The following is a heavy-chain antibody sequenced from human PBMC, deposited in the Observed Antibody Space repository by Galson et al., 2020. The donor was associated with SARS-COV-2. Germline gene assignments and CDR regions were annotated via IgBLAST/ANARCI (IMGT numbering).Heavy chain of an antibody. D-gene: IGHD2-8*02. Sequence: SVQVTCKASGYSFTYRFLHWVRQAPGLAPEWMGWITSFNGETNYAQSFQDRVTITSDRSLNTAYMELTSLKSEDTAMYYCTTPMCPGGVCYEHDGFDVWGQGTMVAVSS. J-gene: IGHJ3*01. CDR2: ITSFNGET. CDR3: TTPMCPGGVCYEHDGFDV. CDR1: GYSFTYRF. V-gene: IGHV1-45*02.